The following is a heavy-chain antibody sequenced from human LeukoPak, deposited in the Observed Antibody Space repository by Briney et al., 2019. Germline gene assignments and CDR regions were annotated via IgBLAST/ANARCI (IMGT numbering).Heavy chain of an antibody. J-gene: IGHJ3*02. CDR1: GYSLSSGYY. Sequence: SETLSLTCTVSGYSLSSGYYWGWIRQPPGKGLEWIGSIYHSGSTYYNPSLKSRVALSIDTSRNQFSLRLSSVTAADTAVYYCARDNLPAGINDAFDIWGQGTRVTVSS. CDR2: IYHSGST. CDR3: ARDNLPAGINDAFDI. D-gene: IGHD6-13*01. V-gene: IGHV4-38-2*02.